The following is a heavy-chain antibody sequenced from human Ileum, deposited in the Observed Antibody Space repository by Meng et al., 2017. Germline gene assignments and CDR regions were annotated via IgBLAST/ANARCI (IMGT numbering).Heavy chain of an antibody. V-gene: IGHV1-3*01. D-gene: IGHD1-1*01. J-gene: IGHJ4*02. CDR2: INAGNGNI. Sequence: QVQFLHVRVVGKTGGASVKVSCTASGYTFRNYPLHWVRQAPGQRPEWMGWINAGNGNIKISQKFQGRITITSDTSATAYMELSSLRSEDTAVYFCARENDNWNYFDYWGQGSLVTVSS. CDR1: GYTFRNYP. CDR3: ARENDNWNYFDY.